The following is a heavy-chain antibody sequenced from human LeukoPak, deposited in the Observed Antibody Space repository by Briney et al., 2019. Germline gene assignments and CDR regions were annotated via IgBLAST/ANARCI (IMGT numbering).Heavy chain of an antibody. J-gene: IGHJ4*02. D-gene: IGHD3-16*01. CDR1: GFTFSTYV. Sequence: GGSLRLSCSVSGFTFSTYVMHWVRQAPGKGLEYVSAISSNGDNTYYADSVKGRFTISRDDSKNTLYLQISSLRADDTAVYYCARGPGTFGGVHFDYWGQRTLVTVSS. CDR2: ISSNGDNT. V-gene: IGHV3-64D*06. CDR3: ARGPGTFGGVHFDY.